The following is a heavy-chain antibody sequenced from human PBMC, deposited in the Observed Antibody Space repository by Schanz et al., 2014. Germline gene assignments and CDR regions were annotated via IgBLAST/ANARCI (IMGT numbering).Heavy chain of an antibody. V-gene: IGHV3-74*02. CDR1: GFTFSTYW. CDR2: INSDGTTT. Sequence: EVQLVESGGGLVQPGGSLRLSCAASGFTFSTYWMHWVRQAPGKGLVWVSHINSDGTTTTYADSVKGRFTISRDNSKNTLYLQMKSLRVEDTAVYYCVKDPDKYNWNDVEGMDVWGPGTTVTVSS. J-gene: IGHJ6*01. D-gene: IGHD1-1*01. CDR3: VKDPDKYNWNDVEGMDV.